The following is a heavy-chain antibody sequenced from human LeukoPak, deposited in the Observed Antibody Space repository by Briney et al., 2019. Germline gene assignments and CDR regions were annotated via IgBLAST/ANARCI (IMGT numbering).Heavy chain of an antibody. CDR3: ARDKMLLWFGELLPTQRASHYYYYYGMDV. J-gene: IGHJ6*02. V-gene: IGHV3-11*01. CDR1: GFTFSDYY. Sequence: GGSLRLSCAASGFTFSDYYMSWIRQAPGKGLEWVSYISSSGSTIYYADSVKGRFTISRDNAKNSLYLQMNSLRAEDTAVYYCARDKMLLWFGELLPTQRASHYYYYYGMDVWGQGTTVTVSS. D-gene: IGHD3-10*01. CDR2: ISSSGSTI.